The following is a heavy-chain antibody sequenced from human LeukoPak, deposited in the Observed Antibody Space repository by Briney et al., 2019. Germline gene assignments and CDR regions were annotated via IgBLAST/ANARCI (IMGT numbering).Heavy chain of an antibody. J-gene: IGHJ4*02. D-gene: IGHD1-20*01. CDR1: GFTFSRYW. Sequence: GGSLRLSCAASGFTFSRYWMTWVRQAPGKGLEWVANIKQDGSKENYVDSVKGRFTISRDNAESSLYLQMNSLRGEDTAVYYCARDITGTTGAIDSWGQGTLVTVSS. CDR3: ARDITGTTGAIDS. V-gene: IGHV3-7*01. CDR2: IKQDGSKE.